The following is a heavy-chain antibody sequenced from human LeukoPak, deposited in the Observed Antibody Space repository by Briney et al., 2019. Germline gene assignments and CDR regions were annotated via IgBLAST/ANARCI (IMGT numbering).Heavy chain of an antibody. Sequence: SVKVSCKASGGTFSSYAISWVRQAPGQGLEWMGGIIPIFGTANYAQKFQGRVTITADESTSTAYMELCSLRSEDTAVYYCARGNYYGSGTYYYYYYMDVWGKGTTVTISS. D-gene: IGHD3-10*01. CDR1: GGTFSSYA. CDR2: IIPIFGTA. J-gene: IGHJ6*03. V-gene: IGHV1-69*13. CDR3: ARGNYYGSGTYYYYYYMDV.